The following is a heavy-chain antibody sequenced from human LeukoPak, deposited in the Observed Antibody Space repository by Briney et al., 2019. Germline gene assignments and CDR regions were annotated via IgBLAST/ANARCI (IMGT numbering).Heavy chain of an antibody. CDR3: ATSGDLARGVDAFDI. V-gene: IGHV1-24*01. CDR2: FDPEDGET. D-gene: IGHD7-27*01. J-gene: IGHJ3*02. CDR1: GYTLTELS. Sequence: ASVKVSCKVSGYTLTELSMHWVRQAPGKGLEWMGGFDPEDGETIYAQKFQGRVTVTEDTSTDTAYMELSSLRSEDTAVYYCATSGDLARGVDAFDIWGQGTMVTVSS.